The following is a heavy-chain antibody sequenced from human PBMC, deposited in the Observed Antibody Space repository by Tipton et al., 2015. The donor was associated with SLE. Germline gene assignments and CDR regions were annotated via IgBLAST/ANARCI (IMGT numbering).Heavy chain of an antibody. D-gene: IGHD2-8*01. CDR3: VRLRSKVLIDY. J-gene: IGHJ4*02. V-gene: IGHV4-39*07. CDR2: MSQSGST. CDR1: GGSISSSGYY. Sequence: TLSLTCTVSGGSISSSGYYWGWIRQPPGKGLEWIGSMSQSGSTYYNPSLKSRITISVDTSKNQFSLEVRSVTAADTAVYYCVRLRSKVLIDYWGQGTLVTVSS.